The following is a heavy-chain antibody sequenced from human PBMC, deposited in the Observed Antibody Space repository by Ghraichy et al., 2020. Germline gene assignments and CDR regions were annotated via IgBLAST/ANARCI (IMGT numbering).Heavy chain of an antibody. J-gene: IGHJ6*02. D-gene: IGHD2-2*01. Sequence: SETLSLTCTVSGGSISSYYWSWIRQPPGKGLEWIGYIYYSGSTNYNPSLKSRVTISVDTSKNQFSLKLSSVTAADTAVYYCARDRQGYCSSTSCRKYYYYGMDVWGQGTTVTVSS. CDR3: ARDRQGYCSSTSCRKYYYYGMDV. CDR1: GGSISSYY. V-gene: IGHV4-59*01. CDR2: IYYSGST.